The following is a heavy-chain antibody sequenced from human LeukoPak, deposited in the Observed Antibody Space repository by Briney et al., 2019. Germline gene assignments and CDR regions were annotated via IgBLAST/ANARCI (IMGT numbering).Heavy chain of an antibody. CDR2: IYYSGST. CDR3: ARDTYLDTAMVDY. J-gene: IGHJ4*02. V-gene: IGHV4-30-4*08. D-gene: IGHD5-18*01. Sequence: SQALSLTCTVSGGSISSGDYYWSWSRPPPGKGLEWIGYIYYSGSTYYNPSLKSRVTISVDTSKNQFSLKLSSVTAADTAVYYCARDTYLDTAMVDYWGQGTLVTVSS. CDR1: GGSISSGDYY.